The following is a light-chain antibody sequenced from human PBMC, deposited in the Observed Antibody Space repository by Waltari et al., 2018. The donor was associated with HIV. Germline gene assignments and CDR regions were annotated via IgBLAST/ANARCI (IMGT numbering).Light chain of an antibody. J-gene: IGLJ1*01. CDR1: SSNIGAGYD. CDR3: QSYDSNLSGATV. V-gene: IGLV1-40*01. CDR2: GNS. Sequence: QSVLTQPPSVSGAPGQRVTISCTGSSSNIGAGYDVHWYQQLPGTAPKVLIYGNSNVPSGVPDRFSGSKSGTSASLANTGLQAEDEADYYCQSYDSNLSGATVFGTGTKVTVL.